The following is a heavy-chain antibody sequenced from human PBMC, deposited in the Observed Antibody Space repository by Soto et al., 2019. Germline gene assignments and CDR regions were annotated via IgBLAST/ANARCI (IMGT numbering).Heavy chain of an antibody. CDR3: ARLASVQNWVGDN. CDR1: GYTFTSYA. CDR2: INAGNGNT. J-gene: IGHJ4*02. D-gene: IGHD7-27*01. V-gene: IGHV1-3*01. Sequence: ASVKVSCKASGYTFTSYAMHWVRQAPGQRLEWMGWINAGNGNTKYSQKFQGRVTITRDTSASTAYMELSSLRSEDTAVYYCARLASVQNWVGDNWGQGTLVTVSS.